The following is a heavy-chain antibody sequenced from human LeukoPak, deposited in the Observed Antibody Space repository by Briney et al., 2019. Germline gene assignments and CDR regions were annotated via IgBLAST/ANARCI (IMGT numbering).Heavy chain of an antibody. D-gene: IGHD3-22*01. CDR2: ISGSAGII. CDR3: AKDYYVPNY. V-gene: IGHV3-23*01. J-gene: IGHJ4*02. Sequence: GGSLRLSCAASGFTFSSYPMSWVRQAPGKGLEWVSAISGSAGIIYDADSVKGRLTISRDNSKNTLYLQMNSLRAEDTAVYYCAKDYYVPNYWGQGTLVTVSS. CDR1: GFTFSSYP.